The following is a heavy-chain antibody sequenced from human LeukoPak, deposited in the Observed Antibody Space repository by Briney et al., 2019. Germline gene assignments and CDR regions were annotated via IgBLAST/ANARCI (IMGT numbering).Heavy chain of an antibody. CDR3: ARDGRDGYNLLDY. CDR1: GGSISSYY. J-gene: IGHJ4*02. V-gene: IGHV4-59*01. D-gene: IGHD5-24*01. CDR2: IYYSGST. Sequence: SETLSLTCTVSGGSISSYYWSWIRQPPGKGLEWIGYIYYSGSTNYNPSLKSRVTISVDTSKNQLSLKLSSVTAADTAVYYCARDGRDGYNLLDYWGQGTLVTVSS.